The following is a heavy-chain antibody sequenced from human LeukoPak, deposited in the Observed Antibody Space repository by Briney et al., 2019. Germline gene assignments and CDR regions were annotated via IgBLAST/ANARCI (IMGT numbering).Heavy chain of an antibody. J-gene: IGHJ6*03. V-gene: IGHV3-48*04. CDR1: GFPFSDYS. CDR2: IGISSGNT. D-gene: IGHD3-3*01. CDR3: AGAGWGVIFGVVAKGSGYMDV. Sequence: PGGSLRLSCTASGFPFSDYSMNWVRQAPGKGLEWISYIGISSGNTKYADSVKGRFTISADNARNSLYLQMNSLRAEDTAVYFCAGAGWGVIFGVVAKGSGYMDVWGKGTTVTVSS.